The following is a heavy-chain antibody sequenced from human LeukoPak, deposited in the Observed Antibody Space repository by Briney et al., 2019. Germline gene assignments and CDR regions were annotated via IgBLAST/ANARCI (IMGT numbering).Heavy chain of an antibody. CDR2: IAGDESQK. Sequence: PGGSLRLSCVASGFSFTSSWMTWVRQAPGKGLEWVANIAGDESQKRYMDSVKGRFTISRDNAKNSLYLQLNSLRAEDTAIYYCVRDLSPVSDRNVWYDALDIWGKGTMVTVSS. J-gene: IGHJ3*02. D-gene: IGHD1-1*01. V-gene: IGHV3-7*01. CDR1: GFSFTSSW. CDR3: VRDLSPVSDRNVWYDALDI.